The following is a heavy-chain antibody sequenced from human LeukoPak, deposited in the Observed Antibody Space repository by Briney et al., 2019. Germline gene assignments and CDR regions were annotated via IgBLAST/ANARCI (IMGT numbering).Heavy chain of an antibody. J-gene: IGHJ4*02. CDR2: IRYDGSNK. CDR1: GFTFSSYG. Sequence: GGSLRLSCAASGFTFSSYGMHWVRQAPGKGLEWVAFIRYDGSNKYYADSVKGRLTISRDNSKNTLYLQMNSLRAEDTAVYYCAKDRGYSGYDWEGVFDYWGQGTLVTVSS. V-gene: IGHV3-30*02. D-gene: IGHD5-12*01. CDR3: AKDRGYSGYDWEGVFDY.